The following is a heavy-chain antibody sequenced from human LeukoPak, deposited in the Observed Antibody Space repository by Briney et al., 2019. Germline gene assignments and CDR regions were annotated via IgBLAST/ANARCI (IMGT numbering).Heavy chain of an antibody. V-gene: IGHV1-2*02. CDR3: ARDRNDYGDSRDAFDI. CDR1: GYTFTGYY. Sequence: GASVKVSCKASGYTFTGYYMHWVRQAPGQGLEWMGWINPNSGGTNYAQKFQGRVTMTRDTSISTAYMELSRLRSEDTAVYYCARDRNDYGDSRDAFDIWGQGTMVTVSS. CDR2: INPNSGGT. D-gene: IGHD4-17*01. J-gene: IGHJ3*02.